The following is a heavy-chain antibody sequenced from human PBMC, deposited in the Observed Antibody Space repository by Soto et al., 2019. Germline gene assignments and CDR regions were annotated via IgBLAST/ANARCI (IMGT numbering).Heavy chain of an antibody. V-gene: IGHV1-3*01. CDR1: GYTFTSYA. CDR2: INAGNGNT. D-gene: IGHD6-13*01. CDR3: AREGSSSWHTYYYYYGMDV. Sequence: ASVKVSCKASGYTFTSYAMHWVRQAPGQRLEWMGWINAGNGNTKYSQKFQGRVTITRDTSASTAYMELSSLRSEDTAVYYCAREGSSSWHTYYYYYGMDVWDQGTTVTVSS. J-gene: IGHJ6*02.